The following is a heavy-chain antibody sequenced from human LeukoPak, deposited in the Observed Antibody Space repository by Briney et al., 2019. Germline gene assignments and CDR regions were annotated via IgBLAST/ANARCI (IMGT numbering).Heavy chain of an antibody. J-gene: IGHJ6*02. CDR2: INPSGGST. D-gene: IGHD6-25*01. CDR1: GYTSTSYY. V-gene: IGHV1-46*01. CDR3: ARSGRRQYGMDV. Sequence: GASVKVSCKASGYTSTSYYMHWVRQVPGQGLEWMGIINPSGGSTSYAQKFQGRVTMTRDTSTSTVYMELSSLRSEDTAVYYCARSGRRQYGMDVWGQGTTVTVSS.